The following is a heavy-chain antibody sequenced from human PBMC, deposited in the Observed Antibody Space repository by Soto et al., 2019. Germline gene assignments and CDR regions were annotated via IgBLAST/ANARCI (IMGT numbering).Heavy chain of an antibody. D-gene: IGHD3-16*01. CDR3: TRDPGGGDR. CDR1: GFIFSTYS. J-gene: IGHJ4*02. V-gene: IGHV3-21*02. CDR2: ISHSSSYI. Sequence: EVQLVESGGGLVKPGGSLRLSCAASGFIFSTYSMNWVRQAPGKGLEWVSSISHSSSYIYYADSVKGRFTISRDNAKNTLYQQMNSLRAEDKAVYYCTRDPGGGDRWGLGTLVTVSS.